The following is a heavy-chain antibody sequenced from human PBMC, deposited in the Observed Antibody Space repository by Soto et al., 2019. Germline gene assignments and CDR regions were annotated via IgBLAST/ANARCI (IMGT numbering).Heavy chain of an antibody. V-gene: IGHV4-34*01. CDR2: INHSGST. Sequence: QVQLQQWGAGLLKPSETLSLTCAVYGGSFSGYYWSWIRQPPGKGLEWIGEINHSGSTNYNPSLKSRVTISVDTSKHQFSLKLSSVTAADTAVYYCARVAVVRGVIYYYYGMDVWGQGTTVTVSS. CDR1: GGSFSGYY. J-gene: IGHJ6*02. CDR3: ARVAVVRGVIYYYYGMDV. D-gene: IGHD3-10*01.